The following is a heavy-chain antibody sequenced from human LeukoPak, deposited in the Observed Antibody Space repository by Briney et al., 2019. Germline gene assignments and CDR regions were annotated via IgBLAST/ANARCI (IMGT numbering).Heavy chain of an antibody. J-gene: IGHJ4*02. D-gene: IGHD2-15*01. CDR2: IIPIFGTA. CDR3: AILYCSGGSCPSY. Sequence: SGKVSCKASGGPFSSYAISWVRQAPGQGLEWMGGIIPIFGTANYAQKFQGRVTTTTDESTSTAYMELSSLRSEDTAVYYCAILYCSGGSCPSYWGQGTLVTVAS. V-gene: IGHV1-69*05. CDR1: GGPFSSYA.